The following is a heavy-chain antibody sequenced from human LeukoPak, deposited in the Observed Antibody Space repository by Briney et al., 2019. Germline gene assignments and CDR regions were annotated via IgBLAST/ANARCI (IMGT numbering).Heavy chain of an antibody. CDR3: AKDRCGGDCYSDFDY. CDR2: ISGSGGST. CDR1: GFTFSSYA. V-gene: IGHV3-23*01. D-gene: IGHD2-21*02. Sequence: GGSLRLSCAASGFTFSSYAMSWVRQAPGKGLEWVSAISGSGGSTYFADSVKGRSTISRDNSKNTLYLQMNSLRPEDTAVYYCAKDRCGGDCYSDFDYWGQGTLVTVSS. J-gene: IGHJ4*02.